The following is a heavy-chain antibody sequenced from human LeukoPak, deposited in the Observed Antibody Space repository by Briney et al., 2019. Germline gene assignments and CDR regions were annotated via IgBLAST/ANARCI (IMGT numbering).Heavy chain of an antibody. CDR3: ARGGYSFDY. V-gene: IGHV3-7*01. J-gene: IGHJ4*02. CDR1: GFSLSGYW. CDR2: LHADGNEK. Sequence: GGSLRLSCAAYGFSLSGYWMSGVRQAPGKGREWVAKLHADGNEKYFVHSVKGRFTVSRDNAKNSLYLQMNSLRVEDTAVYYCARGGYSFDYLGQGTLVTVSS. D-gene: IGHD5-12*01.